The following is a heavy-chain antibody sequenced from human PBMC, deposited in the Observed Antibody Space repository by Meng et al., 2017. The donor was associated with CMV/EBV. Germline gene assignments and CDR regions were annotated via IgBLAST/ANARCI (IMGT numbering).Heavy chain of an antibody. CDR1: GFTFSSYE. D-gene: IGHD2-21*01. Sequence: GESLKISCAASGFTFSSYEMNWVRQAPGKGLEWISYISSSGSSIYYADSVKGRFTFSRDNAKNSLYLQMNSLRAEDTAVYYCARDRSQYCGGDCYYPYYYYGMDVWGQGTTVTVSS. CDR3: ARDRSQYCGGDCYYPYYYYGMDV. J-gene: IGHJ6*02. V-gene: IGHV3-48*03. CDR2: ISSSGSSI.